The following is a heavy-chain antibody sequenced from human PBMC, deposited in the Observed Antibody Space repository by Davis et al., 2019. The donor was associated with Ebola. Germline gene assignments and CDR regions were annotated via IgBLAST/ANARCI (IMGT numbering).Heavy chain of an antibody. Sequence: GESLKISCAAPGISFSNYGMFWVRQAPGKVMEWVAVISPDGSDKNYADSGKGRFTISSDNSKNTLDLQMNSLRPKDTAVYYCVKTRSNWWNDALEIWGRGTMVIVSS. CDR2: ISPDGSDK. CDR1: GISFSNYG. CDR3: VKTRSNWWNDALEI. V-gene: IGHV3-30*18. D-gene: IGHD2-8*02. J-gene: IGHJ3*02.